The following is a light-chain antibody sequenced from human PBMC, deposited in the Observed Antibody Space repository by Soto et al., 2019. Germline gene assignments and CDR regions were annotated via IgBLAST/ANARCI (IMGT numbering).Light chain of an antibody. J-gene: IGKJ1*01. V-gene: IGKV3-20*01. CDR3: QQYNNWPRT. CDR2: GAS. CDR1: QSVSSIY. Sequence: EIVLTQSPGTLSLSPGERATLSCRASQSVSSIYLAWYQHKPGQAPRLLIYGASSRATGIPDRFSGSGSGTDFTLTISSLQSEDFAVYFCQQYNNWPRTFGQGTKVDIK.